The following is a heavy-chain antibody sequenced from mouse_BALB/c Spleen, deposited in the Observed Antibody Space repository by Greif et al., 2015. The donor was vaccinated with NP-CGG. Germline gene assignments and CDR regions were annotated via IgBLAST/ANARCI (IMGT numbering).Heavy chain of an antibody. D-gene: IGHD1-1*01. V-gene: IGHV5-2*01. Sequence: EVNLVESGGGLVQPGESLKLSCESNEYEFPSHDMSWVRKTPERRLELVAAINSNGGSTYYPDTMERRFIISRDNTKKTLYPQMSSLRSEDTALYYCARHYYGSSWYFDVWGAGTTVTVSS. CDR2: INSNGGST. CDR1: EYEFPSHD. J-gene: IGHJ1*01. CDR3: ARHYYGSSWYFDV.